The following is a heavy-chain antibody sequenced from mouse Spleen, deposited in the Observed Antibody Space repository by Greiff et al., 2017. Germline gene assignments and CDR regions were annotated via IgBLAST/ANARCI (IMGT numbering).Heavy chain of an antibody. CDR3: AIAYYRYDVGAMDY. V-gene: IGHV1-76*01. CDR2: IYPGSGNT. Sequence: QVQLKESGAELVRPGASVKLSCKASGYTFTDYYINWVKQRPGQGLEWIARIYPGSGNTYYNEKFKGKATLTAEKSSSTAYMQLSSLTSEDSAVYFCAIAYYRYDVGAMDYWGQGTSVTVSS. J-gene: IGHJ4*01. CDR1: GYTFTDYY. D-gene: IGHD2-14*01.